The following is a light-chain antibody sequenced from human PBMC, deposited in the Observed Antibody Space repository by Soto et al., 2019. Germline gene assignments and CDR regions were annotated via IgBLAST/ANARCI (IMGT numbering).Light chain of an antibody. Sequence: EIVMTQSPGTLSVSPGERVTLSCRASQSVNTKLAWYQQKVGQAPRLLIYGASTRATGISARFSGSGSGTDFTLTITSLQSEDFAVYYFQQYNNWPPITFGQGTRLDIK. V-gene: IGKV3-15*01. J-gene: IGKJ5*01. CDR3: QQYNNWPPIT. CDR2: GAS. CDR1: QSVNTK.